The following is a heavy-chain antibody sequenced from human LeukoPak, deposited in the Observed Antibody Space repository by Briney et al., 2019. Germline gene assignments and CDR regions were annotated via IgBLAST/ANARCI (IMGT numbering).Heavy chain of an antibody. V-gene: IGHV3-53*01. D-gene: IGHD2-15*01. CDR2: IYSGGST. Sequence: GGSLRLSCAASGFTVSSNYMSWVRQAPGKGLEWVSVIYSGGSTYYADSVKGRFTISRGNSKNTLYLQMNSLRAEDTAVYYCASGYCSGGSCSPGWYYGMDVWGQGTTVTVSS. CDR1: GFTVSSNY. CDR3: ASGYCSGGSCSPGWYYGMDV. J-gene: IGHJ6*02.